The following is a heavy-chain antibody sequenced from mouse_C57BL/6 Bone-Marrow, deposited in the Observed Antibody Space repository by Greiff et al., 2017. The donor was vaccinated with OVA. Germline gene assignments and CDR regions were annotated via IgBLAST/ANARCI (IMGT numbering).Heavy chain of an antibody. CDR2: FHPYNDDT. CDR1: GYTFTTYP. V-gene: IGHV1-47*01. CDR3: ARREYDNYDPYFDY. Sequence: QVQLQQSGAELVKPGASVKMSCKASGYTFTTYPIEWMKQNHGKSLEWIGNFHPYNDDTKYNEKFKGKATLAGEKSSSTVYLEHSRLTSDDSAVYYCARREYDNYDPYFDYWGQGTTLTVSS. J-gene: IGHJ2*01. D-gene: IGHD2-10*02.